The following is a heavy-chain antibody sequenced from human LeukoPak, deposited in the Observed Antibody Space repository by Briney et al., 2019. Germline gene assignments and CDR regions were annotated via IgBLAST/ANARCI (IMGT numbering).Heavy chain of an antibody. V-gene: IGHV2-70*11. D-gene: IGHD3-10*01. CDR2: IDWDDDK. CDR3: ARITMVRGVTTYAFDI. CDR1: GFSLSTSGMC. J-gene: IGHJ3*02. Sequence: ESGPTLVNPTQTLTLTCTFSGFSLSTSGMCVSWIRQPPGKALEWLARIDWDDDKYYSTSLKTRLTISKDTSKNQVVLTVTNMDPVDTATYYCARITMVRGVTTYAFDIWGQGTMVTVSS.